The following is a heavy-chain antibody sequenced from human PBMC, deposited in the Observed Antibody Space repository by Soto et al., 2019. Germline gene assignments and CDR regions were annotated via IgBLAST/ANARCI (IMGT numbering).Heavy chain of an antibody. Sequence: GGSLRLSCAASGFTFSTYAMTWVRQAPGKGLEWVSSISGNGGSTYYADSVKGRFTISRDNSKNTLYIQMNSLRAEDTAQYYCARYVMYSSSPPDYWGPGTLVTVS. J-gene: IGHJ4*02. CDR2: ISGNGGST. V-gene: IGHV3-23*01. D-gene: IGHD6-6*01. CDR1: GFTFSTYA. CDR3: ARYVMYSSSPPDY.